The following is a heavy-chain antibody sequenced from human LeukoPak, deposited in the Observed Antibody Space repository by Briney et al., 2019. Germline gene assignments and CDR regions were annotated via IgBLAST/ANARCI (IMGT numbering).Heavy chain of an antibody. CDR1: GGSISSSSYY. Sequence: PSETLSLTCIVSGGSISSSSYYWGWIRQPPGKGLEWIGSIYYSGSTYYNPSLKSRVTISVDTSKNQFSLKLSSVTAADTAVYYCAGHPGLAATDCWGQGTLVTVSS. D-gene: IGHD6-13*01. CDR2: IYYSGST. CDR3: AGHPGLAATDC. V-gene: IGHV4-39*01. J-gene: IGHJ4*02.